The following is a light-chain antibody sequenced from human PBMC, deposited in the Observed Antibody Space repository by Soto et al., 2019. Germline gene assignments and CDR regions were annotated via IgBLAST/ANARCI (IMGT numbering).Light chain of an antibody. CDR3: AAWDASLNAVI. J-gene: IGLJ2*01. V-gene: IGLV1-44*01. Sequence: QSVLTQPPSASATPGQRVTISCSGSSSNIGSNAVHWYQQLPGTAPKHLIYSTNQRPSGVPDQFSGSKSATSASLAISGHRSEDEADYYCAAWDASLNAVIFRGGTTVTVL. CDR2: STN. CDR1: SSNIGSNA.